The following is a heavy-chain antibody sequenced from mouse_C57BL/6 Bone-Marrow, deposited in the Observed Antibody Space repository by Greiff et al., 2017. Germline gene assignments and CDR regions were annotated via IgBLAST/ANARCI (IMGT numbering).Heavy chain of an antibody. V-gene: IGHV5-17*01. CDR1: GFTFSDYG. CDR2: ISSGSSTI. CDR3: ARPDY. Sequence: VQLKESGGGLVKPGASLKLSCAASGFTFSDYGMHWVRQAPVEGLEWVAYISSGSSTIYYADTVKGRFTLSRDNAKNTLCLQMTSLRSEDTAMYYCARPDYWGQGITLTVSS. J-gene: IGHJ2*01.